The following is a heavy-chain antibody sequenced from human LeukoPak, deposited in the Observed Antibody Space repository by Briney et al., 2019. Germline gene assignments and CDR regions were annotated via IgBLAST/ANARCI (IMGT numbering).Heavy chain of an antibody. CDR1: GYTLTELS. CDR2: FDPEDGET. D-gene: IGHD1-26*01. Sequence: ASVKVSCKVSGYTLTELSMHWVRQAPGKGLEWMGGFDPEDGETIYAQKFQGRVTMTEDTSTDTAYMELSSLRSEDTAVYYCATANLNKWELPGPFDYWGQGTLVTVSS. V-gene: IGHV1-24*01. CDR3: ATANLNKWELPGPFDY. J-gene: IGHJ4*02.